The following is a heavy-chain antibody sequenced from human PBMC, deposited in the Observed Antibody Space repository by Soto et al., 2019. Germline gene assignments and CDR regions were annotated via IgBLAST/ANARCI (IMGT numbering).Heavy chain of an antibody. J-gene: IGHJ4*02. D-gene: IGHD3-22*01. CDR3: ARGEQYSGYRLFDY. CDR1: GDSVSSNSAG. V-gene: IGHV6-1*01. CDR2: TYYRSKWYY. Sequence: SQTLSLSCAITGDSVSSNSAGWSWVRQSPSRGLEWLGRTYYRSKWYYEYAVSVRGRITINPDTSKNQYSLQLNSVTPEDTAVYFCARGEQYSGYRLFDYWGQGTLVTVSS.